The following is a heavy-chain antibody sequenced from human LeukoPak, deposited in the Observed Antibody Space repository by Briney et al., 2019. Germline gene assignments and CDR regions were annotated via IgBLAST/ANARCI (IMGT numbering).Heavy chain of an antibody. CDR2: ISSFSGTI. CDR3: ARDQGGVGY. Sequence: GGSLRLSCVASGITFSSYSMNWGRQAPGKGLEWVSYISSFSGTINYADSVKGRFTISRDNAKNSLYLQMNSLRAEDTAVYYCARDQGGVGYWGQGTLVTVSS. D-gene: IGHD3-16*01. CDR1: GITFSSYS. V-gene: IGHV3-48*01. J-gene: IGHJ4*02.